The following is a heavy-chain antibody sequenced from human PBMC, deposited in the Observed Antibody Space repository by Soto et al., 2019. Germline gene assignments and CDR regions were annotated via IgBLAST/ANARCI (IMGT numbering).Heavy chain of an antibody. CDR3: ARAGGYGYGEQTFDY. V-gene: IGHV3-30*03. J-gene: IGHJ4*02. CDR2: ISYDGSYK. Sequence: PGGSLRLSCAASGFTFSSYGMHWVRQAPGKGLEWVAVISYDGSYKYYPDSVKGRFTISRDNSKNTLWLQMSSLRVEDTAVYYCARAGGYGYGEQTFDYWGQGTLVTVSS. CDR1: GFTFSSYG. D-gene: IGHD5-18*01.